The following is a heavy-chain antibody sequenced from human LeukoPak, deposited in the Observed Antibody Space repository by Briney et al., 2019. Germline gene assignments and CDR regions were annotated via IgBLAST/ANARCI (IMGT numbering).Heavy chain of an antibody. Sequence: ASVKVSCKASGYTFTSYDINWVQQATGQGLEWMGWMNPNSGNTGYAQKFQGRVSMTWNTSISTAYMELSSLKSEDTAVYYCAKIGAAARRTPNPRWFDPWGQGTLVTVSS. D-gene: IGHD6-6*01. V-gene: IGHV1-8*01. J-gene: IGHJ5*02. CDR3: AKIGAAARRTPNPRWFDP. CDR1: GYTFTSYD. CDR2: MNPNSGNT.